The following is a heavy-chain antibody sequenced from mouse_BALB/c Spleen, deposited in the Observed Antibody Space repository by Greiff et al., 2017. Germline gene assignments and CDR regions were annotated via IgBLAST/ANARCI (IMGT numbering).Heavy chain of an antibody. J-gene: IGHJ3*01. CDR3: ARSNYRYDETY. Sequence: VQLQQSGAELVRPGTSVKVSCKASGYAFTNYLIEWVKQRPGQGLEWIGVINPGSGGTNYNEKFKGKATLTADKSSSTAYMQLSSLTSDDSAVYFCARSNYRYDETYWGQGTLVTVSA. V-gene: IGHV1-54*01. CDR2: INPGSGGT. D-gene: IGHD2-14*01. CDR1: GYAFTNYL.